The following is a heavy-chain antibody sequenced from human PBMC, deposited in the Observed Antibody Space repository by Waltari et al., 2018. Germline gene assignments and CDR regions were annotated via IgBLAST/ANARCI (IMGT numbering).Heavy chain of an antibody. CDR1: GFTFSNYW. D-gene: IGHD3-16*01. Sequence: EVQLVESGGGLAQPGGSLRLSCAASGFTFSNYWMSWVRQAPGKGLEWVANIKQDSGEKYYVDSVRGRFTISRDNAKNSLYLQMNSLRAEDTGVYYCTREEYDYIPAGDSWGQGTLVTVSS. V-gene: IGHV3-7*01. CDR2: IKQDSGEK. CDR3: TREEYDYIPAGDS. J-gene: IGHJ4*02.